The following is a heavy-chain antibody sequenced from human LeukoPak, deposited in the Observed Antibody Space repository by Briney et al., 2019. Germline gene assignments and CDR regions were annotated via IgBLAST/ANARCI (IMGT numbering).Heavy chain of an antibody. J-gene: IGHJ4*02. D-gene: IGHD3-9*01. Sequence: PGGSLRLSCAASGFTFSSYSMNWVRQAPGKGLERVSYISSSSSTIYYADSVKGRFTISRDNAKNSLYLQMNSLRAEDTAVYYCARVKRYFDWLLDYWGQGTLVTVSS. CDR2: ISSSSSTI. CDR1: GFTFSSYS. V-gene: IGHV3-48*04. CDR3: ARVKRYFDWLLDY.